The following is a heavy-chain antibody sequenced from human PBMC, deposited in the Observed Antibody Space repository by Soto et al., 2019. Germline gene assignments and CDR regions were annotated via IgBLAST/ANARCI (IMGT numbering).Heavy chain of an antibody. CDR3: ARAKWWYQLLFAMNYYYMDV. J-gene: IGHJ6*03. V-gene: IGHV1-8*01. CDR2: MNPNSGNT. Sequence: ASVKVSCKASGYTFTSYDINWVRQATGQGLEWMGWMNPNSGNTGYAQKFQGRVTMTRNTSISTAYMELSSLRSEDTAVYYCARAKWWYQLLFAMNYYYMDVWGKGTTVTVSS. CDR1: GYTFTSYD. D-gene: IGHD2-2*01.